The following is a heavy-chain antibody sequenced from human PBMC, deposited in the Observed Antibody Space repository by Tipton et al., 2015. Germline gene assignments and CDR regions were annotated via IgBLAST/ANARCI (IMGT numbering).Heavy chain of an antibody. CDR3: ARVKAGYSGYVA. V-gene: IGHV4-34*01. CDR2: INHSGNT. J-gene: IGHJ4*02. Sequence: TLSLTCAVFGGSFSDYYWNWIRQPPGKGLEWIGEINHSGNTKYNPSFKSRVNISVDASKNHFSLKMKSVTAADTAVYYCARVKAGYSGYVAWGRGTLVTVSS. CDR1: GGSFSDYY. D-gene: IGHD5-12*01.